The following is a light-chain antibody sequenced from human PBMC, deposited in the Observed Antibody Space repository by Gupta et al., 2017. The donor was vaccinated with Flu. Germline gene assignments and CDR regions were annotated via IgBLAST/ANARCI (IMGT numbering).Light chain of an antibody. J-gene: IGLJ1*01. CDR2: RDD. CDR3: AAWDDILSGYV. CDR1: SSNIASNY. Sequence: DAISCSGSSSNIASNYVYWYQHLPGTAPKLLMYRDDQRPLGVPDRFSGSKSGTSASLAISGLRSEDEADYYCAAWDDILSGYVFGTGTKVTVL. V-gene: IGLV1-47*01.